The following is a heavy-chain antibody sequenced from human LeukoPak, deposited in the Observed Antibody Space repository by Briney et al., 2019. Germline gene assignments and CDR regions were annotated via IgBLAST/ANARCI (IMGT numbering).Heavy chain of an antibody. D-gene: IGHD2-2*01. CDR3: ARGSVGIYWYFDL. Sequence: GASVKVCCKSSGYSFTGYYMHWVRQAPGQGVEWMGWLNPNSGGTNFAQKFQGRVTVTRDTSIGTAYMELSSLRSDDTALYYCARGSVGIYWYFDLWGRGTLVTVSP. CDR1: GYSFTGYY. V-gene: IGHV1-2*02. CDR2: LNPNSGGT. J-gene: IGHJ2*01.